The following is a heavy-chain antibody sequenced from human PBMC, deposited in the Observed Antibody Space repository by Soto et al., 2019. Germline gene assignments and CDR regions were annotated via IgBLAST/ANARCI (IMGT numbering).Heavy chain of an antibody. J-gene: IGHJ4*02. CDR3: ARDSPPVDY. V-gene: IGHV1-18*01. CDR1: GYTFTNYG. CDR2: FSAYNGNT. Sequence: QVQLVQSGAEVKKPGASVKVSCKASGYTFTNYGISWVRQAPGQGLERRGWFSAYNGNTKNAEKLQGRVTMTPGTSTSTAYMELTSLRSDDTAVYYCARDSPPVDYWGQGTLVTVSS.